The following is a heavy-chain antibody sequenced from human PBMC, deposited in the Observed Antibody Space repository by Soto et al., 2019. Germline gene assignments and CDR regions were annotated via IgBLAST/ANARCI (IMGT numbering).Heavy chain of an antibody. CDR2: INPSGGST. V-gene: IGHV1-46*01. CDR1: GYTFTSYY. J-gene: IGHJ6*02. D-gene: IGHD3-3*02. CDR3: ARSPISRAAKLYYYYYYGMDV. Sequence: ASVKVSCKASGYTFTSYYMHWVRQAPGQGLERMGIINPSGGSTSYAQKFQGRVTMTRDTSTSTVYMELSSLRSEDTAVYYCARSPISRAAKLYYYYYYGMDVWGQGTTVTVSS.